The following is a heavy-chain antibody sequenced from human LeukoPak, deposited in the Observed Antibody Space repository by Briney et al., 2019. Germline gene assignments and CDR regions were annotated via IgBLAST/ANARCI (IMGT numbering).Heavy chain of an antibody. V-gene: IGHV4-30-4*01. J-gene: IGHJ4*02. CDR3: ARVPYYDILTGYYGGYFDY. Sequence: SETLSLTCTVSGGSISSGDYYWSWIRQPPGKGLEWIGYIYYSGGTYYNPSLKSRVTISVDTSKNQFSLKLSSVTAADTAVYCCARVPYYDILTGYYGGYFDYWGQGTLVTVSS. CDR2: IYYSGGT. D-gene: IGHD3-9*01. CDR1: GGSISSGDYY.